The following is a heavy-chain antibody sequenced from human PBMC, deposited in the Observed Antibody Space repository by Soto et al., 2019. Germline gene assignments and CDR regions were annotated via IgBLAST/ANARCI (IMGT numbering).Heavy chain of an antibody. D-gene: IGHD3-22*01. CDR3: TTGIVVVIPSGMDV. Sequence: SETLSLTCTVSGGSISTYYWSWIRQPPGKGLEWIGYIFYNGTTNYHPSLKSRVTISVDTSKNQFSLKLSSVTAADTAVYYCTTGIVVVIPSGMDVWGQGTTVTVSS. V-gene: IGHV4-59*12. J-gene: IGHJ6*02. CDR1: GGSISTYY. CDR2: IFYNGTT.